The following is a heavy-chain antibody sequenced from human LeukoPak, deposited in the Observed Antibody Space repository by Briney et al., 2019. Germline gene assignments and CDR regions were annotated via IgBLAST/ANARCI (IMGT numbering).Heavy chain of an antibody. CDR2: IYHSGRT. Sequence: PSETLSLTCAVSGYSISSGYYWGWIRQPPGKGMEWIGDIYHSGRTYYNPSLESRVTISVDTSMNQLSLKLSSVTAADTAVYYCARGGAAAGTPNFDSWGQGTLVTVSS. CDR3: ARGGAAAGTPNFDS. D-gene: IGHD6-13*01. CDR1: GYSISSGYY. J-gene: IGHJ4*02. V-gene: IGHV4-38-2*01.